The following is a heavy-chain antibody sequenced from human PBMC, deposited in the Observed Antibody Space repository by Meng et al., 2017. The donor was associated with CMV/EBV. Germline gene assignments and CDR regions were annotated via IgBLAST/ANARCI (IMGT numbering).Heavy chain of an antibody. CDR1: GGSISSGDYY. V-gene: IGHV4-30-4*08. CDR2: IYYSGST. D-gene: IGHD3-22*01. Sequence: SCTVSGGSISSGDYYWSWIRQPPGKGLEWIGYIYYSGSTYYNPSLKSRVTISVDTSKNQFSLKLSSMTAADTAVYYCARGGGSSGYLDAFDIWGQGTTVTVSS. J-gene: IGHJ3*02. CDR3: ARGGGSSGYLDAFDI.